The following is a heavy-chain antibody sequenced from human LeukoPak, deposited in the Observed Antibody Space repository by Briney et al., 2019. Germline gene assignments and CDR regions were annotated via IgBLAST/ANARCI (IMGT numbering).Heavy chain of an antibody. CDR1: GGSISSGSYY. CDR3: AREVWSSGFVGSDY. Sequence: SETLSLTCTVTGGSISSGSYYWSWIRQPAGKGLEWIGRIYTSGSTNYNPSPKSRVTISVDTSKNQFSLKLSSVTAADTAVYYCAREVWSSGFVGSDYWGQGTLVTVSS. D-gene: IGHD3-22*01. V-gene: IGHV4-61*02. CDR2: IYTSGST. J-gene: IGHJ4*02.